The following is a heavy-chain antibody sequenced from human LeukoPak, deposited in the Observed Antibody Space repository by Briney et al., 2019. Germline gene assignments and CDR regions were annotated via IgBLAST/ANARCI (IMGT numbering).Heavy chain of an antibody. Sequence: PGGSLRLSCAASGFTFSSYEMNWVRQAPGKGLEWVSYISSSGSTIYYADSVKGRFTISRDNAKNSLYLQMNSLRAEDTGIFYCAREGLEFTLSWGQGTLVSVSS. J-gene: IGHJ5*02. CDR3: AREGLEFTLS. D-gene: IGHD3-10*01. V-gene: IGHV3-48*03. CDR2: ISSSGSTI. CDR1: GFTFSSYE.